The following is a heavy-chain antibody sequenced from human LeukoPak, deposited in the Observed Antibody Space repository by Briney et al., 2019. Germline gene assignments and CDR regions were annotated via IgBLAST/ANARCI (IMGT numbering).Heavy chain of an antibody. CDR1: RFTFSSFA. V-gene: IGHV3-64*02. CDR2: ISNTGGST. CDR3: ARDDCSSTSCYLTY. J-gene: IGHJ4*02. Sequence: GGSLRLSCAASRFTFSSFAMYWVRQAPGKGLEYVSAISNTGGSTYYADSVRGRFTISRDNSRNTVYLQMGSLRAEDMAVYYCARDDCSSTSCYLTYWGQGALVTVSS. D-gene: IGHD2-2*01.